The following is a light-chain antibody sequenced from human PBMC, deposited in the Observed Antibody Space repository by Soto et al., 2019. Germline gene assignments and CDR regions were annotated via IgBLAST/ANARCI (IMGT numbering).Light chain of an antibody. CDR3: AAWDDSLTGSV. CDR2: SNN. Sequence: QSVLTQPPSASGTPGQRVTISCSGSTSNIGSNTVNWFHQLPGTAPKLLIHSNNQRPSGVPGRFSGSKSGTSASLAISGLQSEDEADYFCAAWDDSLTGSVFGTGTKVTVL. CDR1: TSNIGSNT. V-gene: IGLV1-44*01. J-gene: IGLJ1*01.